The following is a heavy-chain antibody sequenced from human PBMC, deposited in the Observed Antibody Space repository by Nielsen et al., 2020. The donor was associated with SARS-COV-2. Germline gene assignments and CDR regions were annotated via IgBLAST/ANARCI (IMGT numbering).Heavy chain of an antibody. CDR2: IIPIFGTA. CDR1: GGTFSSYA. Sequence: SVKVSCKASGGTFSSYAISWVRQAPGQGLEWMGGIIPIFGTANYAQKFQGRVTITADESTSTAYMELSSLRSEDTAVYYCARGQLHIVATILGSYYYYGMDVWGQGTTVTVSS. CDR3: ARGQLHIVATILGSYYYYGMDV. J-gene: IGHJ6*02. D-gene: IGHD5-12*01. V-gene: IGHV1-69*13.